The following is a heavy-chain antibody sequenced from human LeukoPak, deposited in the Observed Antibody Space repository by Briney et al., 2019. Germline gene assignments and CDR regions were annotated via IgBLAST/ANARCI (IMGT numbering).Heavy chain of an antibody. J-gene: IGHJ4*02. V-gene: IGHV3-23*01. CDR1: GFTFNNYA. D-gene: IGHD6-13*01. Sequence: GGSLRLSCAASGFTFNNYAMSWVRQAPGKRLEWVSSISGSGFSTYYADSVKGRFTISRDNSKNTLYLQMNSLRAEDTAVYYCVKCLGSRWYDFDYWGQGTLVTVSS. CDR2: ISGSGFST. CDR3: VKCLGSRWYDFDY.